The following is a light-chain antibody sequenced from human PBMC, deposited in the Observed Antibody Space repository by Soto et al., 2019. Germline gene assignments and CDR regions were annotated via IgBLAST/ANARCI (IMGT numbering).Light chain of an antibody. J-gene: IGKJ1*01. CDR2: DAS. CDR3: QQYFNSPRT. CDR1: QRVASD. V-gene: IGKV3-20*01. Sequence: VLTQSPGTLSLSPGEGATLSCRASQRVASDLAWYLQKPGQPPRLLINDASIRATGIPDRISGSGSERDFTLTISRLEPEDAAVYYCQQYFNSPRTFGQGTKLEIK.